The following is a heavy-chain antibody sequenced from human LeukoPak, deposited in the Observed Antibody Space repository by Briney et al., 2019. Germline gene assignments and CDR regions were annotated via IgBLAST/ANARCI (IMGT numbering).Heavy chain of an antibody. V-gene: IGHV3-7*01. J-gene: IGHJ3*01. Sequence: GGSLRLSCAASGFTFSQHYMSWVRQAPGKGLEWVANLNPDGSERKYVDSVKGRFTISRDNAKNSVYLQMSSLRAEDTAVFYCARDSGSCRGCAFDVWGHRTMVTVSS. D-gene: IGHD6-13*01. CDR2: LNPDGSER. CDR1: GFTFSQHY. CDR3: ARDSGSCRGCAFDV.